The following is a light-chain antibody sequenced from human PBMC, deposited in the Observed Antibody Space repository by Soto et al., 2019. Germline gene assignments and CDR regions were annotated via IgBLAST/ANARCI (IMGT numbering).Light chain of an antibody. V-gene: IGLV2-23*02. CDR3: CSYAGTTTFVV. J-gene: IGLJ2*01. CDR2: EAS. Sequence: QSALTQPASVSGSPGQSITISCTGTSSDVGSNNFLSWYQQHPGKAPKLMMYEASNRPSGVSNRFSGSKSGNTASLTISGLQAEDEAEYYCCSYAGTTTFVVCGGGTKLTVL. CDR1: SSDVGSNNF.